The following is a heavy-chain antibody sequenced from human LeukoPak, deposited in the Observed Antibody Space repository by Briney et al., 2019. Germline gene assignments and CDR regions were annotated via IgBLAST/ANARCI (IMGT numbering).Heavy chain of an antibody. D-gene: IGHD3-16*01. J-gene: IGHJ4*02. V-gene: IGHV3-11*05. Sequence: GGSLRLSCAACGFTFSDYYMSWIRRAPGKGLEWVSYISSSSHYTNYADSVKGRFTISRDNAKNSLDLQMNSLRAEDTAVYYCARDLGGEKGKFDYWGQGTLVTVSS. CDR1: GFTFSDYY. CDR2: ISSSSHYT. CDR3: ARDLGGEKGKFDY.